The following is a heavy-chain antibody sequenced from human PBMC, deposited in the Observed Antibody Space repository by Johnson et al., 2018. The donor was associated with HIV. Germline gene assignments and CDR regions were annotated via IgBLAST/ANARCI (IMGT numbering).Heavy chain of an antibody. D-gene: IGHD4-11*01. J-gene: IGHJ3*02. CDR1: GFRFDDYG. CDR3: ARWSYTLRAFDI. CDR2: INWNGDST. Sequence: VQLVESGGGVVRPGGSLRLSCAASGFRFDDYGMTWVRQAPGKGLEWVSGINWNGDSTVYADSVQGRFTVSRDNAKNTLYLQMNSLRAEDTAVYYCARWSYTLRAFDIWGQGTMVTVSS. V-gene: IGHV3-20*04.